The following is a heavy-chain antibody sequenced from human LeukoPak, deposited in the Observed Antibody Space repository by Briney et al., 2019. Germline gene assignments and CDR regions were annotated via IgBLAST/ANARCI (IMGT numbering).Heavy chain of an antibody. CDR1: GGTFSSYA. V-gene: IGHV1-69*05. Sequence: SVKVSCKASGGTFSSYAISWVRQAPGQGLEWMGGIIPIFGTANYAQKFQGRVTITTDESTSTAYMELSSLRSEDTAVYYCARGGYCSGGSCPRFDPWGQGTLVTVSS. J-gene: IGHJ5*02. D-gene: IGHD2-15*01. CDR2: IIPIFGTA. CDR3: ARGGYCSGGSCPRFDP.